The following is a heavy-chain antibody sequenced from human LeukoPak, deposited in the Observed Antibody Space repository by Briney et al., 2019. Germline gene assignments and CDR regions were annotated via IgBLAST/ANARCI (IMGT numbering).Heavy chain of an antibody. CDR3: ARAEPLNEFGVVIMSFDY. V-gene: IGHV4-59*01. D-gene: IGHD3-3*01. J-gene: IGHJ4*02. CDR2: IYYSGST. CDR1: GGSISSYY. Sequence: SETLSLTCTVSGGSISSYYWSWIRQPPGKGLEWIGYIYYSGSTNYNPSLKSRVTISVDTSKNQFSLKLSSVTAADTAVYYCARAEPLNEFGVVIMSFDYWGQGTLVTVSS.